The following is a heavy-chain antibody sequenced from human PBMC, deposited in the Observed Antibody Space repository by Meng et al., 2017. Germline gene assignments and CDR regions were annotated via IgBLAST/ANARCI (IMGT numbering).Heavy chain of an antibody. CDR1: GDSVSSNSAA. CDR2: TYYRSKWYN. J-gene: IGHJ6*02. V-gene: IGHV6-1*01. CDR3: ARSALRDYGMDV. Sequence: QTRSLTGAISGDSVSSNSAAWNWIRQSPSRGLEWLGRTYYRSKWYNDYAVSVKSRITINPDTSKNQFSPQLNSVTPEDTAVYYCARSALRDYGMDVWGQGTTVTVSS.